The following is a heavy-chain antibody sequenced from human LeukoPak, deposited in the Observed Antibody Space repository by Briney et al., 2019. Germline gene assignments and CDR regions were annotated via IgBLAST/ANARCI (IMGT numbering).Heavy chain of an antibody. V-gene: IGHV4-31*03. CDR3: ARDPWLQVEPDAFDI. J-gene: IGHJ3*02. CDR2: VYYSGNT. D-gene: IGHD5-24*01. CDR1: GDSINSGGYY. Sequence: PSETLSLTCTVAGDSINSGGYYWSWIRQYPEKGLEWIGYVYYSGNTYYNPSLKSRVSISVDMSKDQFSLRLSSVTAADTAVYYCARDPWLQVEPDAFDIWGQGTMVTVSS.